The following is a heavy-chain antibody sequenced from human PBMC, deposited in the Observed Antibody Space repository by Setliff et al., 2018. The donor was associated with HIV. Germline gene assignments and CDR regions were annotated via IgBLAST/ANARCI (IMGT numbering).Heavy chain of an antibody. Sequence: PGGSLRLSCAASGFTFRSHWMSWVRQAPGKGLEWVANIKQGGTENYYPDSVKGRFTTSRDNARNSLYLEMNSLRADDTAVYYCARDFCGSSCSSGYGYFDHWGQGTLVTVSS. CDR2: IKQGGTEN. V-gene: IGHV3-7*01. CDR3: ARDFCGSSCSSGYGYFDH. CDR1: GFTFRSHW. D-gene: IGHD2-15*01. J-gene: IGHJ4*02.